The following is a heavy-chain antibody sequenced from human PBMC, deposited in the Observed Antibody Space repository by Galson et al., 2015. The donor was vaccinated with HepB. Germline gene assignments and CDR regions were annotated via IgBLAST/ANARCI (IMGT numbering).Heavy chain of an antibody. CDR2: ISSESSYK. V-gene: IGHV3-21*04. Sequence: SLRLSCAASRFIFSTYSMHWVRQAPGKGLEWVSSISSESSYKYYADSVKGRFTISRDNAKNSLYLQMNSLRAEDTAVYYCARDWGKAVAGTWCFDSWGQGTLVTVSS. J-gene: IGHJ5*01. CDR3: ARDWGKAVAGTWCFDS. D-gene: IGHD6-19*01. CDR1: RFIFSTYS.